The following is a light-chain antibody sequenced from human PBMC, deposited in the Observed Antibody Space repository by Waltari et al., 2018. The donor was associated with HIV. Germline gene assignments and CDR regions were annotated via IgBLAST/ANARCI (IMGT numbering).Light chain of an antibody. Sequence: QSVLTQPPSASGTPGQRVAISCSGSSSNIGSNYVYWYQQLPGTAPKVLIYRSNQRPSGVPDGFSGAKSGTSASLAISALRSEDEAGYYWATWDDSLSRRVFGGGTKLTVL. CDR1: SSNIGSNY. CDR2: RSN. V-gene: IGLV1-47*01. CDR3: ATWDDSLSRRV. J-gene: IGLJ3*02.